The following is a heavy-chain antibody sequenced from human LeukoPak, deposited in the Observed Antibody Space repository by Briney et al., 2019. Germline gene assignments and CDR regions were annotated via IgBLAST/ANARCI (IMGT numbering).Heavy chain of an antibody. D-gene: IGHD3-22*01. CDR3: ARGPFVDYYDSSGYSR. CDR2: INSDGSST. J-gene: IGHJ4*02. V-gene: IGHV3-74*01. Sequence: GGSLRLSCAASGFTFSSYWMHWVRQAPGKGLVWVSRINSDGSSTSYADSVKGRFTISRDIAKNTLYLQMNSLRAEDTAVYYCARGPFVDYYDSSGYSRWGQGTLVTVSS. CDR1: GFTFSSYW.